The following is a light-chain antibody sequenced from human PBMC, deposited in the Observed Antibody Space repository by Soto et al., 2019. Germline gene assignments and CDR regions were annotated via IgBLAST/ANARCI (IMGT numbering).Light chain of an antibody. CDR2: DAS. Sequence: EIVLTQSPATLSLSPGERATLSCRASQSVSSYLAWYQQKPGQAPRLLIYDASNRATGIPARFSGSGSGTDFTLTISSLEPEDFAVYYCQQRSNWPPHRPTFSQGTRLEIK. CDR3: QQRSNWPPHRPT. V-gene: IGKV3-11*01. CDR1: QSVSSY. J-gene: IGKJ5*01.